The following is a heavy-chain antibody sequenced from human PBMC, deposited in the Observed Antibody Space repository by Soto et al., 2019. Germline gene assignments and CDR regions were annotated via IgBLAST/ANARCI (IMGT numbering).Heavy chain of an antibody. Sequence: GGSLRLSCAASGFTFSSYAMHWVRQAPGKGLEWVAVISYDGSNKYYADSVKGRFTISRDNSKNTPYLQMNSLRAEDTAVYYCAVEGAISDYFDYWGQGTLVTVSS. V-gene: IGHV3-30-3*01. J-gene: IGHJ4*02. D-gene: IGHD1-26*01. CDR3: AVEGAISDYFDY. CDR2: ISYDGSNK. CDR1: GFTFSSYA.